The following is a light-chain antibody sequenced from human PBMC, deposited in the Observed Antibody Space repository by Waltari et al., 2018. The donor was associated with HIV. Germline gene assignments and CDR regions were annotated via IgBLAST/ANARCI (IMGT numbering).Light chain of an antibody. CDR1: SSAFGGFNY. J-gene: IGLJ3*02. V-gene: IGLV2-14*03. Sequence: QSALTPPASVSGSPGQSITISCTGTSSAFGGFNYVSWSQQYPGTSPNVTISDLSHRPPGVSSRFSGSKSGNTASLTTSGLQAEDAADYYCASYTRHSTLLFVGGTKLTVL. CDR3: ASYTRHSTLL. CDR2: DLS.